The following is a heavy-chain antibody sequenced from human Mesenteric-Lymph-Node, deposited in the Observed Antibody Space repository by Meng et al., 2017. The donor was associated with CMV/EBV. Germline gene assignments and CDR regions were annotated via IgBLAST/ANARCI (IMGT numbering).Heavy chain of an antibody. Sequence: SETLSLTCTVSGGSFSSGAYYWSWIRQHPGKGREWIEYIYYSGSTYYNPSLKSQVTIAVDTSKNQFSLKLSSVTAADTAVYYGARGQHLGYCSSTSCPFDYWGQGTLVTVSS. CDR2: IYYSGST. V-gene: IGHV4-31*01. CDR1: GGSFSSGAYY. D-gene: IGHD2-2*01. J-gene: IGHJ4*02. CDR3: ARGQHLGYCSSTSCPFDY.